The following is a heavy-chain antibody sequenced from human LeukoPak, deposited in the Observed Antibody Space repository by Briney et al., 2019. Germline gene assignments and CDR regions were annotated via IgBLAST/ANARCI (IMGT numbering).Heavy chain of an antibody. Sequence: VASVKVSCKASGGTFSSYTISWVRQAPGQGLGWMGRIIPILGIANYAQKFQGRVTITADKSTSTAYMELSSLRSEDTAVYYCARDVAEDAFDIWGQGTMVTVSS. CDR1: GGTFSSYT. CDR3: ARDVAEDAFDI. CDR2: IIPILGIA. J-gene: IGHJ3*02. V-gene: IGHV1-69*04. D-gene: IGHD1-14*01.